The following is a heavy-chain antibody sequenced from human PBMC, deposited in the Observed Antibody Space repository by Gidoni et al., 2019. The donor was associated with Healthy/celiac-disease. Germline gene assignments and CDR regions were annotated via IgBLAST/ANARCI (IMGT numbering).Heavy chain of an antibody. CDR2: ISGSGGST. J-gene: IGHJ4*02. CDR3: AKDPSGGILEWLHYFDY. D-gene: IGHD3-3*01. Sequence: EVQLLESGGGLVQPGGSLRLSCAASGFTFSSYAMSWVRQAPGKGLEWVSAISGSGGSTYYADSVKGRFTISRDNSKNTLYLQMNSLRAEDTAVYYCAKDPSGGILEWLHYFDYWGQGTLVTVSS. CDR1: GFTFSSYA. V-gene: IGHV3-23*01.